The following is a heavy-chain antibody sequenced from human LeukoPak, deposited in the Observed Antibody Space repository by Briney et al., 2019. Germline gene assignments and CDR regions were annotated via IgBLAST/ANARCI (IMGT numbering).Heavy chain of an antibody. CDR3: ASALRIYYYFDY. J-gene: IGHJ4*02. CDR1: GFTVSSNH. Sequence: GGSLRLSCAASGFTVSSNHISWVRQAPGKGLEWVSVIYSSGKTYYADSVKGRFTISRDNSKNTLYLQMNSLRAEDTAVYYCASALRIYYYFDYWGQGTLVTVSS. D-gene: IGHD1-26*01. V-gene: IGHV3-66*01. CDR2: IYSSGKT.